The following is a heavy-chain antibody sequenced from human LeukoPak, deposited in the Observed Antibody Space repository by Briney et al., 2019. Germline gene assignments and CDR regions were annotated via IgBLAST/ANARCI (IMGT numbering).Heavy chain of an antibody. J-gene: IGHJ4*02. CDR2: ISGSGGST. D-gene: IGHD3-22*01. Sequence: GGSLRLSCAASGFTFSSYWKSWVRQAPGKGLEWVSAISGSGGSTYYADSVKGRFTISRDNSKNTLFLQMNSLRVEDTAIYYCAKDKHDSTGYCEYWGQGTLVTVSS. CDR3: AKDKHDSTGYCEY. V-gene: IGHV3-23*01. CDR1: GFTFSSYW.